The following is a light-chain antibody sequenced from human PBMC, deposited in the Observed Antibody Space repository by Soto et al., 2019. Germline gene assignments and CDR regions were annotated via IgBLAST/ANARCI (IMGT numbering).Light chain of an antibody. J-gene: IGLJ1*01. CDR2: EVS. Sequence: QSALTQPASVSGSPGQSITISCTGTSSDVGGYNYVSWYQQHPGKAPKVMIYEVSNRPSGVPNRFSGSKSGNTASLTISGLQAEDEADYCCSSYTSSSTPYVFGTGTKLTVL. V-gene: IGLV2-14*03. CDR3: SSYTSSSTPYV. CDR1: SSDVGGYNY.